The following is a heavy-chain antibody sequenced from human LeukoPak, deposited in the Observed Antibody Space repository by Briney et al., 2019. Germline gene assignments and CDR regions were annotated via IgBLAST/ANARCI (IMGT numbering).Heavy chain of an antibody. D-gene: IGHD3-22*01. J-gene: IGHJ3*02. V-gene: IGHV3-23*01. CDR2: ISGSGGST. CDR1: GFTLSSYA. Sequence: QPGGSQRLSCAASGFTLSSYAMSWVRQAPGKGLEWVSAISGSGGSTYYADSVKGRFTISRDNSKNTLYLQMNSLRAEDTAVYYCAKGFPYYYDSSGYFSAFDIWGQGKMVTVSS. CDR3: AKGFPYYYDSSGYFSAFDI.